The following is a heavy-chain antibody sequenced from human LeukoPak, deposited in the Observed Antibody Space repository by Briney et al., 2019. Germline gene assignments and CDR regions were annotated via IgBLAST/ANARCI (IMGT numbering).Heavy chain of an antibody. V-gene: IGHV3-21*01. CDR1: GFTFSNYS. D-gene: IGHD3-10*01. Sequence: PGGSLRLSCAASGFTFSNYSMKWVRPAPGKGLEWVSSISSSSSYIYYADSVKGRFTISRDNAMNSLYLQMNSLRAEDTAVYYCARDLQIRPAWGQGTLVTVSS. CDR3: ARDLQIRPA. J-gene: IGHJ5*02. CDR2: ISSSSSYI.